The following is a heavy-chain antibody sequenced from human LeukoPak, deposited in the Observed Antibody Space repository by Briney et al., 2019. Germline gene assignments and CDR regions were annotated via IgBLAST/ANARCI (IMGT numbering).Heavy chain of an antibody. D-gene: IGHD3-10*01. CDR3: ARGDGYGGNDY. V-gene: IGHV4-31*03. CDR1: GGSISGGGYY. CDR2: IGYSGTT. Sequence: PSETLSLTCIVSGGSISGGGYYWSWIRQHPGEGLEWIGYIGYSGTTYFNPSLKSRATISVDTSKNQYSLRLTSVTAADTAVYYCARGDGYGGNDYWGQGTLVTVSS. J-gene: IGHJ4*02.